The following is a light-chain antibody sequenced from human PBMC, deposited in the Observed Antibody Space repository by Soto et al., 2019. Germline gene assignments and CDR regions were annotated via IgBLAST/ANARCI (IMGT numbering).Light chain of an antibody. V-gene: IGKV3-11*01. Sequence: EIVLTQSPATLSLSPGERATLSCRASQSVSTYLAWYQQKPGQPPRLLIYDASNRATGIPARFSGSGSGTDFPLTISSLEPEDFAVYYCQQRSNWPRLTFGGGTKVESK. CDR2: DAS. J-gene: IGKJ4*01. CDR3: QQRSNWPRLT. CDR1: QSVSTY.